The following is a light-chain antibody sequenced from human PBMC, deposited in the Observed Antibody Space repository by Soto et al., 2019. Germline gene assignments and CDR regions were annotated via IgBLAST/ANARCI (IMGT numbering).Light chain of an antibody. CDR2: GVN. CDR1: SSDIGRYNY. V-gene: IGLV2-14*01. J-gene: IGLJ2*01. Sequence: QSALTQPASVSGSPGQSITISCTGTSSDIGRYNYVSWYQQHPGKAPRLVISGVNKRPSGISNRFSGSKSGNTASLTISGVQGYGGAIYYCASYTSTTTLVVFGGGTKVTVL. CDR3: ASYTSTTTLVV.